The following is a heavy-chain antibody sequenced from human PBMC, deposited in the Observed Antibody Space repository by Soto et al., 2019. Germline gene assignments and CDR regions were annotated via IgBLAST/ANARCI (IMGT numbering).Heavy chain of an antibody. D-gene: IGHD5-12*01. CDR3: TRVDGYTHPSDF. CDR2: ISGSGGAT. Sequence: PGGSLRLSCEASGFTFSSYAMNWVRQAPGKGLEWISVISGSGGATYFANSVKGRFVISRDNSKSSLYLQMNNLRVDDTALYFCTRVDGYTHPSDFWGQGTQVT. CDR1: GFTFSSYA. J-gene: IGHJ4*02. V-gene: IGHV3-23*01.